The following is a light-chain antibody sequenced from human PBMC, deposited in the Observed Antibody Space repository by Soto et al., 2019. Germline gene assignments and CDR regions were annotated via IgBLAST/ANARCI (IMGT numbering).Light chain of an antibody. CDR3: SSYAGSNNVV. CDR2: EVD. CDR1: SSDVGGYHY. V-gene: IGLV2-8*01. J-gene: IGLJ2*01. Sequence: QSVLTQPPSASGSPGQSVPISCTGTSSDVGGYHYVSWYQQHPGKAPKLIIYEVDKRTSGVPDRFSGSTSGNTASLTVSGLQAEDEADYYCSSYAGSNNVVFGGGTKLTVL.